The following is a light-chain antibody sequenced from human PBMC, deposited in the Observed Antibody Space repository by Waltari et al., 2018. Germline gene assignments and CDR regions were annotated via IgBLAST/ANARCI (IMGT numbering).Light chain of an antibody. J-gene: IGKJ4*01. CDR3: QQSYRTPPLT. CDR2: ATS. Sequence: CRASQSISGYLNWYQQKPGKSPKVLIYATSSLQSGVPSRFSGSGSGTDFTLTITSLQPEDFATYYCQQSYRTPPLTFGGGTKVEIK. CDR1: QSISGY. V-gene: IGKV1-39*01.